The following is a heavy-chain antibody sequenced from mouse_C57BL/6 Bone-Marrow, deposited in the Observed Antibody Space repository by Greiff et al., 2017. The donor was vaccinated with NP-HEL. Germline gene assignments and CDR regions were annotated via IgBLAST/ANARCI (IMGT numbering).Heavy chain of an antibody. CDR3: ARDLLGLGYFDY. J-gene: IGHJ2*01. CDR2: INYDGSST. Sequence: EVQVVESEGGLVQPGSSMKLSCTASGFTFSDYYMAWVRQVPDKGLEWVANINYDGSSTYYLDSLKSRFIISRDNAKNILYLQMSSLKSEDTATYYCARDLLGLGYFDYWGQGTTLTVSS. V-gene: IGHV5-16*01. D-gene: IGHD4-1*01. CDR1: GFTFSDYY.